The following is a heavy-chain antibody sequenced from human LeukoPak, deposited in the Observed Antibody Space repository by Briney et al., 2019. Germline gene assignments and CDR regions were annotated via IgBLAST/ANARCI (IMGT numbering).Heavy chain of an antibody. D-gene: IGHD2-15*01. CDR1: GGSISSSSYY. V-gene: IGHV4-39*01. Sequence: SETLSLTCTVSGGSISSSSYYWGWIRQPPGKGLEWIGSIYYSGRTYYNPSLKSRVTISVDTSKNQFSLKLSSVTAADTAVYYCARRYCSGGSCYSDNWFDPWGQGTLVTVSS. J-gene: IGHJ5*02. CDR3: ARRYCSGGSCYSDNWFDP. CDR2: IYYSGRT.